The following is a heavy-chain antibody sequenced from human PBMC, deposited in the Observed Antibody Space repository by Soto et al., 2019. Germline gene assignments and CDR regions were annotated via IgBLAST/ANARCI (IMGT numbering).Heavy chain of an antibody. Sequence: GGSLRLSCAASGFTFSNHTMNWVRQAPGWGLEWVSSISSRGTYIYYADSVKGRFTISRDNAKNSLYLQTNSLRAEDTAVYYCARVPQRIAVAGTSNRYYFDYWGRGILVTVSS. D-gene: IGHD6-19*01. J-gene: IGHJ4*02. CDR2: ISSRGTYI. CDR3: ARVPQRIAVAGTSNRYYFDY. V-gene: IGHV3-21*01. CDR1: GFTFSNHT.